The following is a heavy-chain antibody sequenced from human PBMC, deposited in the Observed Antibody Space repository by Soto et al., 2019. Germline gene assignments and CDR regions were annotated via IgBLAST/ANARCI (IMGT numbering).Heavy chain of an antibody. CDR2: IHHTGIT. J-gene: IGHJ5*02. V-gene: IGHV4-59*01. CDR1: GGSITSAW. D-gene: IGHD6-19*01. CDR3: GRGALYNFDSSGTELWFDP. Sequence: SETLSLTCTVSGGSITSAWWSWIRQSPGKGLEWIAFIHHTGITNYNPSLRSRVTISVDTSKNQCSLMLNSVTVADTAVYYCGRGALYNFDSSGTELWFDPWGQGALVTVSS.